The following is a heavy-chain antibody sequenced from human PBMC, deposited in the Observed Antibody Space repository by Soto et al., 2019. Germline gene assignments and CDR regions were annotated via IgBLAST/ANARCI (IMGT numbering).Heavy chain of an antibody. D-gene: IGHD5-18*01. J-gene: IGHJ4*02. CDR3: VHGTLGSYGHVYFDY. Sequence: SGPTLVNPTQTLTLTCTFSGFSLSTDGMCVSWIRQPPGQALEWLALIYWDDDKKYNPSLKSRLTITKDTSENQVVLTVTDVDPADTATYYCVHGTLGSYGHVYFDYWGQGTLVTVSS. V-gene: IGHV2-5*08. CDR2: IYWDDDK. CDR1: GFSLSTDGMC.